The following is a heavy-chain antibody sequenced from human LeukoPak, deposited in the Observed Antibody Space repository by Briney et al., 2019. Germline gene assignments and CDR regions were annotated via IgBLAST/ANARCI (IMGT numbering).Heavy chain of an antibody. V-gene: IGHV1-8*03. D-gene: IGHD1-1*01. Sequence: ASVKVSCKASGYTFTSYDINWVRQATGQGLEWMGWMNPNSGNTGYAQKFQGRVTITRNTSISTAYMELSSLRSEDTAVYCCASSTTGTTGDAFDIWGQGTMVTVSS. CDR1: GYTFTSYD. CDR2: MNPNSGNT. CDR3: ASSTTGTTGDAFDI. J-gene: IGHJ3*02.